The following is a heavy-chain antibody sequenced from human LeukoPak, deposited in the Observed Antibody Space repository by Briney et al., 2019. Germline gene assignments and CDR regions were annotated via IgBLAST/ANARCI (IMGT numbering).Heavy chain of an antibody. D-gene: IGHD3-16*01. V-gene: IGHV3-21*01. J-gene: IGHJ4*02. Sequence: SGGSLRLSCAASGFTFSNYNMNWVRQAPGKGLEWVSSISSSSRYIYYADSVKGRFTISRDNAKNSLYLQMNSLRAEDTAVYYCACLGRTVITPGYWGQGTLVTVSS. CDR3: ACLGRTVITPGY. CDR1: GFTFSNYN. CDR2: ISSSSRYI.